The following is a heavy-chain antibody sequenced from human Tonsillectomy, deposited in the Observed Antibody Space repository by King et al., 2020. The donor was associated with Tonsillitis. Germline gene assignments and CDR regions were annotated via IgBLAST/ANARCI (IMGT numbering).Heavy chain of an antibody. CDR1: GYTFNTYG. CDR3: ARGEAMTTFDF. J-gene: IGHJ4*02. V-gene: IGHV1-18*04. Sequence: VQLVESGAEVKKPGASVKVSCKASGYTFNTYGITWVRQAPGQGLEWMGWINTYNDNTNYAQNLQDRVTMTTDTSTSTAYMELRSLRSDDTAIYYCARGEAMTTFDFWGQGPLVPVSS. D-gene: IGHD4-11*01. CDR2: INTYNDNT.